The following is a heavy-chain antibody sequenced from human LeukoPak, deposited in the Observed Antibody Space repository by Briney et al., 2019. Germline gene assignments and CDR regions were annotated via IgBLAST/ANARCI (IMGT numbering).Heavy chain of an antibody. CDR2: INHSGST. V-gene: IGHV4-34*01. D-gene: IGHD4-17*01. Sequence: SETLSLTCAVYGGSFSGYYWSWIRQPPGKGLEWTGEINHSGSTNYNPSLKSRVTISVDTSKNQFSLKLSSVTAADTAVYYCARINPYGVRKGWFDPWGQGTLVTVSS. CDR3: ARINPYGVRKGWFDP. CDR1: GGSFSGYY. J-gene: IGHJ5*02.